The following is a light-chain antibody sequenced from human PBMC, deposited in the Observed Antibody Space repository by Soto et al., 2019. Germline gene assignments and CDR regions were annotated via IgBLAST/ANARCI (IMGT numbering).Light chain of an antibody. J-gene: IGKJ3*01. CDR2: AAS. V-gene: IGKV3-15*01. CDR1: QSVGRN. CDR3: QEYSKWPLFT. Sequence: EIVVTQSPGILSVSPGDRATLSCRASQSVGRNLAWYQQKPGQAPTLLIYAASTRATGLPARFSGSGSGTDFTLTISSLQSEDFGVYYCQEYSKWPLFTFGRGTRVDIK.